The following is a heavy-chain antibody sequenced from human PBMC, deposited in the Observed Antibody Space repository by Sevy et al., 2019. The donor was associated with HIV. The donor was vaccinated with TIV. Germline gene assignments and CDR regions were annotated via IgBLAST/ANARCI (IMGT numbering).Heavy chain of an antibody. V-gene: IGHV4-38-2*02. J-gene: IGHJ1*01. CDR3: ARDTSRLHYYDSSGYYPIGTFQH. Sequence: SETLSLTCAVSGYSISSGYYWGWIRQPPGKGLEWIGSIYHSGSTYYNPSLKSRVTISVYTSKNQFSLNLGSVTAADTAVYYCARDTSRLHYYDSSGYYPIGTFQHWGQGTLVTVSS. CDR1: GYSISSGYY. CDR2: IYHSGST. D-gene: IGHD3-22*01.